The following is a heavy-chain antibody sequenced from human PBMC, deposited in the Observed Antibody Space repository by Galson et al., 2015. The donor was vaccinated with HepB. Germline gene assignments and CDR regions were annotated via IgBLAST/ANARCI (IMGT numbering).Heavy chain of an antibody. V-gene: IGHV1-3*01. CDR3: AREEFIAAAADAFDI. CDR1: GYTFTSYA. Sequence: SVKVSCKASGYTFTSYAMHWVRQAPGQRLEWMGWINAGNGNTKYSQKFQGRVTITRDTSASTAYMELSSLRSEDTAVYYCAREEFIAAAADAFDIWGQGTMVTVSS. CDR2: INAGNGNT. D-gene: IGHD6-13*01. J-gene: IGHJ3*02.